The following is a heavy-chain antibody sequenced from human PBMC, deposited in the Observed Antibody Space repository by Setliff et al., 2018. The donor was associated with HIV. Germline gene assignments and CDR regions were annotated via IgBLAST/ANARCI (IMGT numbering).Heavy chain of an antibody. V-gene: IGHV4-34*01. J-gene: IGHJ4*02. CDR2: INQSGST. CDR1: NASFSDYY. Sequence: PSETLTLTCAVYNASFSDYYRGWIRQAPGKGLEWIGEINQSGSTNYNSSLRSRVAMSINLSKNQFSLKLTSVTAADTAVYYCAVRVYGPIEYWGQGKQVTVSS. CDR3: AVRVYGPIEY. D-gene: IGHD4-17*01.